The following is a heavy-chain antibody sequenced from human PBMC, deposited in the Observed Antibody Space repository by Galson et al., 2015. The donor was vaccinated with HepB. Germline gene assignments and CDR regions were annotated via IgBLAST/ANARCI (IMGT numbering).Heavy chain of an antibody. CDR3: AKALGPGYSSGWFGFDY. D-gene: IGHD6-19*01. Sequence: SLRLSCAASGFTFDDYTMHWVRQAPGKGLEWVPLISWDGGSTYYADSVKGRFTISRDNSKNSLYLQMNSLRTEDTALYYCAKALGPGYSSGWFGFDYWGQGTLVTVSS. CDR1: GFTFDDYT. CDR2: ISWDGGST. J-gene: IGHJ4*02. V-gene: IGHV3-43*01.